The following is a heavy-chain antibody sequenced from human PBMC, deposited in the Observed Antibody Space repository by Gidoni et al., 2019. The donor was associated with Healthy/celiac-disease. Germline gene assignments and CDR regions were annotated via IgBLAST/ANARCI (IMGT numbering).Heavy chain of an antibody. CDR2: IDPSDSYT. CDR1: GYSFTSYW. J-gene: IGHJ6*03. CDR3: ARHGDLAYCGGDCYPQAYYYYYMDV. Sequence: EVQLVQSGAEVKQPGESLRISCKGSGYSFTSYWSSWVSQMPGKGLEWMGRIDPSDSYTNYSPSFQGHVTISADKSISTAYLQWSSLKASDTAMYYCARHGDLAYCGGDCYPQAYYYYYMDVWGKGTTVTVSS. D-gene: IGHD2-21*02. V-gene: IGHV5-10-1*01.